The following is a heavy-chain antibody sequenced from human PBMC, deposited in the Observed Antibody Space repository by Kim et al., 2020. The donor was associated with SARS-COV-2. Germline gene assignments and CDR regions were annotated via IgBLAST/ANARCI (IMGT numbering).Heavy chain of an antibody. D-gene: IGHD2-21*01. V-gene: IGHV3-21*01. Sequence: GGSLRLSCEASGFSLRSFGMSWVRQAPGKGPEWVSSITSGGSYKLYADSVKGRFTISRDNAQYSLFLHMSSLRAEDTAVYYCARDISDSPPYSLMDVWGQGTTVTVSS. CDR3: ARDISDSPPYSLMDV. CDR2: ITSGGSYK. J-gene: IGHJ6*02. CDR1: GFSLRSFG.